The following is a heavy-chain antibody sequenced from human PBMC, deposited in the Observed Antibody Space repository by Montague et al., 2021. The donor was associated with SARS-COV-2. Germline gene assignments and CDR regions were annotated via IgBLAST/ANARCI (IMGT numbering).Heavy chain of an antibody. CDR2: ISSDGNRR. Sequence: SLRLSCAASGFTFSSYWMYWVRHAPGKGLVWVSHISSDGNRRWYADSVKGRFTISRDNAKNTLYLQMNSLRAEDTAVYYCARDGEIVAVGYYFDSWGQGTLVTASS. CDR1: GFTFSSYW. V-gene: IGHV3-74*01. D-gene: IGHD3-22*01. CDR3: ARDGEIVAVGYYFDS. J-gene: IGHJ4*02.